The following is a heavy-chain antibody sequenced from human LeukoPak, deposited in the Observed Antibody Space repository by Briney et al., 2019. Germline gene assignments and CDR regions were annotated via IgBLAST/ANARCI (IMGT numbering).Heavy chain of an antibody. CDR1: GFTFSSYS. D-gene: IGHD3-10*01. CDR3: ARIAGTTFTSRGEIDY. CDR2: IWYDGSNK. J-gene: IGHJ4*02. Sequence: PGGSLRLSCAASGFTFSSYSMHWVRQAPGKGLEWVAVIWYDGSNKYYGDSVKGRFTISRDNSKNTLYLQMNSLRAEDTAMYYCARIAGTTFTSRGEIDYWGQGTLVTVSS. V-gene: IGHV3-33*08.